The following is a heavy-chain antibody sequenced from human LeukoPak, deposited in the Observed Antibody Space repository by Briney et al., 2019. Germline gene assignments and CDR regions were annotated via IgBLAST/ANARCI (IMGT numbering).Heavy chain of an antibody. CDR2: IYTSGST. V-gene: IGHV4-4*07. Sequence: SETLSLTCTVSGGSLSSYYWSWIRHPAGKGLEWIGRIYTSGSTNYNPSLKSRVTMSVDTSKKQFSLRLSSVTAADTAVYYCARDRYGSGSYYKSWFDPWGQGTLVTVSS. D-gene: IGHD3-10*01. J-gene: IGHJ5*02. CDR3: ARDRYGSGSYYKSWFDP. CDR1: GGSLSSYY.